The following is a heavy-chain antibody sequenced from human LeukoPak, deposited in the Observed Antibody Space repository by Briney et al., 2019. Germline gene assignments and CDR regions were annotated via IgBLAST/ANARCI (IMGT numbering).Heavy chain of an antibody. CDR1: GFTFSRYW. J-gene: IGHJ4*02. V-gene: IGHV3-74*01. Sequence: GGSLRLSCADSGFTFSRYWMHWVRQTPGKGLVWVSCISADGSVTRYADSVKGRFTISRDNTKSTLYLQMNSLRAEDTAVYYCAKNRGYCSGGSCYFDYWGQGTLVTVSS. D-gene: IGHD2-15*01. CDR2: ISADGSVT. CDR3: AKNRGYCSGGSCYFDY.